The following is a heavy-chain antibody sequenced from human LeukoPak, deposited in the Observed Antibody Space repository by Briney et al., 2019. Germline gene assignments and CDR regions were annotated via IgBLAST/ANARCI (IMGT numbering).Heavy chain of an antibody. CDR3: ARGRSTGYPYYFEY. D-gene: IGHD5-12*01. CDR1: GYTFTSYD. J-gene: IGHJ4*02. V-gene: IGHV1-8*03. CDR2: MNPNSGST. Sequence: ASVKVSCTASGYTFTSYDINWVRQATGQGLEWMGWMNPNSGSTGYAQKFQGRVTITRNTSISTAYMELSGLRSEDTAVYYCARGRSTGYPYYFEYWGQGTLVTVSS.